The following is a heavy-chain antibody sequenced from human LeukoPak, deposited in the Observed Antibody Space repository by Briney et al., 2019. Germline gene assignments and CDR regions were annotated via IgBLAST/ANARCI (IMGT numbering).Heavy chain of an antibody. Sequence: GASVKVSCKVSGYTLTELSMHWVRQAPGKGLEWMGGFDPEDGETIYAQKFQGRVTMTEDTSTDTACMELSSLRSEDTAVYYCATGSRIAAAVAEYFQHWGQGTLVTVSS. J-gene: IGHJ1*01. D-gene: IGHD6-13*01. CDR3: ATGSRIAAAVAEYFQH. V-gene: IGHV1-24*01. CDR1: GYTLTELS. CDR2: FDPEDGET.